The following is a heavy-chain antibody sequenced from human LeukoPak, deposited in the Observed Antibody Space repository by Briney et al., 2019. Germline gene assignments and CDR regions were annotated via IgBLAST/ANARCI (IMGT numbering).Heavy chain of an antibody. D-gene: IGHD6-19*01. CDR1: VFTFSNYG. J-gene: IGHJ4*02. CDR2: VTGTGGST. V-gene: IGHV3-23*01. CDR3: AKNGYSSGWYPEN. Sequence: GGSLRLSCAASVFTFSNYGMSWVRQAPGKGLEWVSAVTGTGGSTYYADSVKGRFTISRDNSKNTLYLQMNSLRGEDTAIYYCAKNGYSSGWYPENWGQGTLVTVSS.